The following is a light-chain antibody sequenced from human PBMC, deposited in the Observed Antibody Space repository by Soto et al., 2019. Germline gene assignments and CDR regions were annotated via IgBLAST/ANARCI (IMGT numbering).Light chain of an antibody. CDR1: QSVSKY. J-gene: IGKJ1*01. CDR3: QQYGGSPQT. Sequence: EIVLTQSPGTLALSPGEGATHSCRASQSVSKYLAWYQQKPGQAPRLLIYGASSRATGIPDSFSGSGSGTDFTLTISRLEPEDFAVYYCQQYGGSPQTFGQGTKVDIK. CDR2: GAS. V-gene: IGKV3-20*01.